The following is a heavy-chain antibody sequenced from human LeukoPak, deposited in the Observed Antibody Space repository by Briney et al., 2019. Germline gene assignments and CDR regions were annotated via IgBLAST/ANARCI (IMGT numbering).Heavy chain of an antibody. CDR3: ARGRGSSSCTDY. D-gene: IGHD6-13*01. CDR2: IYYSGST. V-gene: IGHV4-39*07. Sequence: GSIYYSGSTYYNPSLKSPVSISVDTSKNQFSLKLSSVTAADTAVYYCARGRGSSSCTDYWGQGTLVTVSS. J-gene: IGHJ4*02.